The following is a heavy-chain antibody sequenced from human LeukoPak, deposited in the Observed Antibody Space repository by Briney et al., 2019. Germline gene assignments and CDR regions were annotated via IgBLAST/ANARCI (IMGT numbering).Heavy chain of an antibody. CDR2: IGTAGDT. CDR3: ARAGGCSGGSCYSSYFDL. CDR1: GFTFSSYD. D-gene: IGHD2-15*01. J-gene: IGHJ2*01. Sequence: GGSLRLSCAASGFTFSSYDMHWVRQATGKGLEWVSAIGTAGDTYYPGSGKGRFTISRENAKNSLYLQMNSLRARDTAVYYCARAGGCSGGSCYSSYFDLWGRGTLVTVSS. V-gene: IGHV3-13*04.